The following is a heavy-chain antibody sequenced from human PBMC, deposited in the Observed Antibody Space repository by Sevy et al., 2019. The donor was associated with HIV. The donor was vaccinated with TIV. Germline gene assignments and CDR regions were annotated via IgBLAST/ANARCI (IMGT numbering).Heavy chain of an antibody. J-gene: IGHJ6*02. CDR1: GDSISGYY. D-gene: IGHD4-4*01. Sequence: SETLSLTCTVSGDSISGYYWSWIRQPPGKGLEWIGYIYYSGRTAYNPSLKSRVSISHDTSKNQFSLKLTSVTAADTAVYFCAGAYSNYYYAMDVWGQGTTVTVSS. CDR2: IYYSGRT. CDR3: AGAYSNYYYAMDV. V-gene: IGHV4-59*01.